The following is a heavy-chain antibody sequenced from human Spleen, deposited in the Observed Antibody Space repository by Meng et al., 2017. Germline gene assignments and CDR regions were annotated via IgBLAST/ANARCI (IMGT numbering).Heavy chain of an antibody. V-gene: IGHV3-74*01. D-gene: IGHD1-26*01. J-gene: IGHJ4*02. Sequence: GGSLRLSCAASGFTFSSYWMHWVRQTQGKGLVWVSRINTDGTTTTYADSVTGRFTISRDNAKNTLYLQMNSLRGEDTAVYYCARDVAGRGGYWGQGTLVTVSS. CDR2: INTDGTTT. CDR3: ARDVAGRGGY. CDR1: GFTFSSYW.